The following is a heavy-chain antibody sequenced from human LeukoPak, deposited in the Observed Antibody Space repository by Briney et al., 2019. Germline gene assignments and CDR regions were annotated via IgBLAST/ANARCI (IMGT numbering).Heavy chain of an antibody. V-gene: IGHV3-23*01. D-gene: IGHD3-10*01. J-gene: IGHJ3*02. CDR1: GFTFSSYA. CDR2: ISGSGGST. CDR3: AKVLNYYGTFDI. Sequence: GGSLRLSCAASGFTFSSYAMSWVRQAPGKGLEWVSAISGSGGSTYYADSVKGRFTISRDNSKNTLYLQMSSLRAEDTAIYYCAKVLNYYGTFDIWGQGTMVTVSS.